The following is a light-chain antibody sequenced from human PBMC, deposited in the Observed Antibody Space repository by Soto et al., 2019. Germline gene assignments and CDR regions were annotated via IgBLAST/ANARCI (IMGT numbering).Light chain of an antibody. CDR3: QQYNFWPLT. Sequence: DIQMTQSPSSLSASVGDRVTITCRASQIISTYLNWYQQRAGLAPRLLIYAASSLQSGVPPRFSGSGSGTDFTLTISSLQSEDFAVYYCQQYNFWPLTFGGGTKV. CDR1: QIISTY. V-gene: IGKV1-39*01. J-gene: IGKJ4*01. CDR2: AAS.